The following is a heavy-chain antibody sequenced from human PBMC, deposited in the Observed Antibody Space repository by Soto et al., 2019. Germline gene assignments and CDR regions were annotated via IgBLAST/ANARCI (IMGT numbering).Heavy chain of an antibody. J-gene: IGHJ6*03. CDR2: LLGDGSNT. CDR3: AKFPIVVPAAMYDPDYYYYMDV. CDR1: GFTFSSYW. V-gene: IGHV3-74*01. D-gene: IGHD2-2*01. Sequence: GGSLRLSCAASGFTFSSYWMHWVRQAPGKGLVWVSRLLGDGSNTYYADSVQGRFTISRDNSKNTLYLQMNSLRVDDTAVYYCAKFPIVVPAAMYDPDYYYYMDVWGKGTTVTVSS.